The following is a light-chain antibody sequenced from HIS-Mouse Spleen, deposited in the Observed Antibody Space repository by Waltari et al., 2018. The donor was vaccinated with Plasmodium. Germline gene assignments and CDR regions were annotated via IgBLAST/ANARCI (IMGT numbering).Light chain of an antibody. CDR1: KLGDKY. V-gene: IGLV3-1*01. CDR3: QAWDSSTVV. CDR2: QDS. J-gene: IGLJ2*01. Sequence: SYELTQPPSVSVSPGQTASITCSGDKLGDKYACWYQQKPGQSPVLVIFQDSKRPSGIPWRISGSNPGNTATLTVSGTQAMDEADYYCQAWDSSTVVFGGGTKLTVL.